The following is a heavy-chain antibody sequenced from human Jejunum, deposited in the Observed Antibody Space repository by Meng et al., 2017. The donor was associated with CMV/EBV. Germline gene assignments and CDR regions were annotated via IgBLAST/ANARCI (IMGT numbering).Heavy chain of an antibody. CDR1: GDAISSNF. J-gene: IGHJ4*02. D-gene: IGHD6-19*01. Sequence: VPLTGSGSGLVKPSETLSLTVTGSGDAISSNFWSWIRQPAGKGLEWIGRIYSSGSTFYNPSLKSRVTMSVDTSKNQFSLSLASVTAADTAIYFCAREESVGIAVTGTFDYWGQGILVTVSS. CDR3: AREESVGIAVTGTFDY. V-gene: IGHV4-4*07. CDR2: IYSSGST.